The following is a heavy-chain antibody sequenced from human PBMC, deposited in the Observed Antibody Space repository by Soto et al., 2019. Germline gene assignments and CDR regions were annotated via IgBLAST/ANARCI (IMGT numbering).Heavy chain of an antibody. V-gene: IGHV3-21*04. D-gene: IGHD6-19*01. Sequence: GGSLRLSCAASGFTFSSYNINWVRQAPGKGLEWVSSFGVSIPYIYYADSVKGRFTISRDNSKNTLYLQMNSLRAEDTAVYYCAKDRWYSSGHNDYWGQGTLVTVSS. CDR3: AKDRWYSSGHNDY. CDR1: GFTFSSYN. J-gene: IGHJ4*02. CDR2: FGVSIPYI.